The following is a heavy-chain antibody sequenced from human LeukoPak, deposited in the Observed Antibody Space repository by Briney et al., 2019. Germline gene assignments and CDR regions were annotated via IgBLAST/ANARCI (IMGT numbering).Heavy chain of an antibody. V-gene: IGHV1-2*06. CDR2: INPNSGGT. Sequence: ASVKVSCKASGYTLTGYYMHWVRQAPGQGLEWMGRINPNSGGTNYAQKFQGRVTMTRDTSISTAYMELSRLRSDDTAVYYCARLYSGSPLQDYWGQGTLVTVSS. CDR3: ARLYSGSPLQDY. J-gene: IGHJ4*02. CDR1: GYTLTGYY. D-gene: IGHD1-26*01.